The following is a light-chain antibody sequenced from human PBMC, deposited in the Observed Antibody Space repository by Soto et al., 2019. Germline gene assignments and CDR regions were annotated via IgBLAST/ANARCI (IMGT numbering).Light chain of an antibody. J-gene: IGKJ2*01. V-gene: IGKV3-20*01. CDR1: QSVTSNK. CDR2: AAS. Sequence: ENVLTQSPVTLSLSPGERATLSCRASQSVTSNKVAWFQQKPGQAPRLLIRAASSRATGIPDRFSRSGSATDFTLTISRLEPEDFAVYYCQQYGSPPPYTFGQGTKLEIK. CDR3: QQYGSPPPYT.